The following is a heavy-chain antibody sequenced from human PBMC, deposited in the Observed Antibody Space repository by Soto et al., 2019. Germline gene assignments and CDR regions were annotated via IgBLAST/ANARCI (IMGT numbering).Heavy chain of an antibody. Sequence: PGGSLRLSCAASGFTFSSYGMHWVRQAPGKGLEWVAVIWYDGSNKYYADSVKGRFTISRDNSKNTLYLQMNSLRAEDTAVYYCARDLRPYNYCMGYYYYGMDVWGKGTTVTVSS. CDR2: IWYDGSNK. J-gene: IGHJ6*04. D-gene: IGHD1-1*01. CDR3: ARDLRPYNYCMGYYYYGMDV. CDR1: GFTFSSYG. V-gene: IGHV3-33*01.